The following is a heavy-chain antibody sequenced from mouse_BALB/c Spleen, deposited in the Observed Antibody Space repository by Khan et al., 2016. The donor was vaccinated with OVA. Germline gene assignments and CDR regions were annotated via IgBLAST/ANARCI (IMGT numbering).Heavy chain of an antibody. CDR2: ISYSGRT. CDR1: AYSTTSDYA. Sequence: EVQLQESGPGLVKPSQSLSLTCTVTAYSTTSDYAWNWIRQFPGNRLEWLGYISYSGRTSYTPSLKSRTPNTQDTSKTQFFLQLNSVTTDDTATYYWSGGRAYLGQGTLVTVSA. CDR3: SGGRAY. J-gene: IGHJ3*01. V-gene: IGHV3-2*02.